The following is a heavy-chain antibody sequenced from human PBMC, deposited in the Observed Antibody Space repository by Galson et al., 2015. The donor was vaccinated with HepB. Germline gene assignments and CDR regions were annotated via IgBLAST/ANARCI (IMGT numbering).Heavy chain of an antibody. CDR1: RFTFNNYA. CDR3: ARDGRDGYNYPHWFDP. V-gene: IGHV3-23*01. CDR2: ISGSGDRT. J-gene: IGHJ5*02. D-gene: IGHD5-24*01. Sequence: LRLSCAASRFTFNNYAMNWVRQAPGKGLEWVSGISGSGDRTYYANSVRGRFTISRDNSKNTLYLQMNSLRAEDTAVYYCARDGRDGYNYPHWFDPWGQGTLVTVSS.